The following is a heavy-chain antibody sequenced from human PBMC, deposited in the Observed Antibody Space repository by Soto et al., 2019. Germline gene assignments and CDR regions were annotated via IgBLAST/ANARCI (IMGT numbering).Heavy chain of an antibody. CDR3: ARGRRANFAP. CDR1: GYTFTNYD. J-gene: IGHJ5*02. D-gene: IGHD6-25*01. Sequence: QVQLVQSGAEVKKPGASVRVSCKTSGYTFTNYDIMWVRRVAGQGLEWMGWVNPNSGNTGYAQKFLDRVTMTRDRFISTAYMELRSLTYEDTAVYYCARGRRANFAPWGQGTLVTVSS. CDR2: VNPNSGNT. V-gene: IGHV1-8*01.